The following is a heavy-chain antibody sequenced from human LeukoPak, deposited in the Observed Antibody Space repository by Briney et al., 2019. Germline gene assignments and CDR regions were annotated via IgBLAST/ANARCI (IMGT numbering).Heavy chain of an antibody. CDR3: ARAPITSPFYFDY. CDR2: INWGGGST. D-gene: IGHD2-2*01. CDR1: GFTFSDYY. V-gene: IGHV3-20*04. Sequence: GGSLRLSCAASGFTFSDYYMSWLRQAPGKGLEWVSGINWGGGSTGYADPLRGRFTISRDNAKNSLYLQMDSLRAEDTALYYCARAPITSPFYFDYWGQGTLVTVSS. J-gene: IGHJ4*02.